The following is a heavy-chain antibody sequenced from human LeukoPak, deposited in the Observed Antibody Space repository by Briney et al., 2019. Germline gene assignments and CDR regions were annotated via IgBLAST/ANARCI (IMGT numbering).Heavy chain of an antibody. CDR3: ARGGNIFWSGYYDYFDS. V-gene: IGHV4-4*07. CDR1: GGSISSYY. J-gene: IGHJ4*02. Sequence: SETLSLTCTVSGGSISSYYWSWIRQPAGKGLEWIGRIYTSGRTIYNPSLKSRVTMSVDASKNLLSLKVTSVNAADTAVYYCARGGNIFWSGYYDYFDSWGQGTLVIVSS. CDR2: IYTSGRT. D-gene: IGHD3-3*01.